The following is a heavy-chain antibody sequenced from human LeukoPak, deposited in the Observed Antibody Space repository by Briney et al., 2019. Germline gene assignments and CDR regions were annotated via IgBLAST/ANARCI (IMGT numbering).Heavy chain of an antibody. J-gene: IGHJ4*02. D-gene: IGHD1-1*01. Sequence: GGSLRLSCAASGFTFSSYAMSWVRQAPGKGLEWVSAISGSGGSTYYADSVKGRFTISRDNSKNTLYLQVNSLRAEDTAVYYCAKVSVRTGTNYYWGQGTLVTVSS. CDR1: GFTFSSYA. CDR2: ISGSGGST. CDR3: AKVSVRTGTNYY. V-gene: IGHV3-23*01.